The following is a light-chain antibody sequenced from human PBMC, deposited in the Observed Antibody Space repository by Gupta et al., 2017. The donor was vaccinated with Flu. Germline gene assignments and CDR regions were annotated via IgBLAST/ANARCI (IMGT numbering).Light chain of an antibody. CDR1: SSNIGADYD. CDR2: GNN. Sequence: TVSCTGSSSNIGADYDVHWYQQVPGTAPKLLIFGNNNRPSRVPDRFSGARSGTSASLAIDGLQSEDEADYYCQSYASRLGGSDVFGTGTKVTVL. CDR3: QSYASRLGGSDV. J-gene: IGLJ1*01. V-gene: IGLV1-40*01.